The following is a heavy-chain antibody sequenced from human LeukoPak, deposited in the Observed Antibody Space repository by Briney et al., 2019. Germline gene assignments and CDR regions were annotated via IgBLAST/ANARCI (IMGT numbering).Heavy chain of an antibody. Sequence: GASVTVSCKASGYTFTSYSMNWVRQVPGQGLEWMGIINPSGGSTSYAQKFQGRVTMTRDMSTSTVYMELSSLRSEDTAVYYCARGSRGYSSSSPGGYFDYWGQGTLVTVSS. V-gene: IGHV1-46*01. J-gene: IGHJ4*02. CDR1: GYTFTSYS. D-gene: IGHD6-6*01. CDR2: INPSGGST. CDR3: ARGSRGYSSSSPGGYFDY.